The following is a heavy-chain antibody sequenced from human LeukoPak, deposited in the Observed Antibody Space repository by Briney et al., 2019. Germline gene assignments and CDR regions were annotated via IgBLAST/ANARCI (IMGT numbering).Heavy chain of an antibody. CDR3: ARGVATYSY. J-gene: IGHJ4*02. Sequence: SETLSHTCTVSGGSISSYYWSWIRQPPGKGLEWIGYIYYSGSTNYNPSLKSRVTISVDTSKNQLSLKLSSVTAADTAVYYCARGVATYSYWGQGTLVTVSS. CDR2: IYYSGST. CDR1: GGSISSYY. V-gene: IGHV4-59*01. D-gene: IGHD5-12*01.